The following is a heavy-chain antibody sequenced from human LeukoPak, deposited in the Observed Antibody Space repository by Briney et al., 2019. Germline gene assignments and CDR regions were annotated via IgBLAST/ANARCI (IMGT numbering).Heavy chain of an antibody. Sequence: SETLSLTCAVYGGSFSGYYWSWIRQPPGKGLEWIGEINHSGSPNYNPSLKSRVTISVGTSKNQFSLKLSSVTAADMAVYYCARHADPWDYYYGMDVWGQGTTVTVSS. CDR2: INHSGSP. J-gene: IGHJ6*02. V-gene: IGHV4-34*01. D-gene: IGHD7-27*01. CDR3: ARHADPWDYYYGMDV. CDR1: GGSFSGYY.